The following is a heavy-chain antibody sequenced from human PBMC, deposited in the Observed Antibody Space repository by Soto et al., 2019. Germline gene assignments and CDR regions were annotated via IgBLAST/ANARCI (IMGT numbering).Heavy chain of an antibody. CDR2: ISGSAGNT. D-gene: IGHD6-19*01. J-gene: IGHJ6*02. CDR3: AKAKSGGWFPDYDGMDV. V-gene: IGHV3-23*01. CDR1: GFTVSSYA. Sequence: SLRLSCAAAGFTVSSYAMSWVRQAPGKGLEWVSGISGSAGNTYYTDSVNGRFTISRDNFKNTVSLQMNSLRAEDTALYYCAKAKSGGWFPDYDGMDVWGQGTTVTVSS.